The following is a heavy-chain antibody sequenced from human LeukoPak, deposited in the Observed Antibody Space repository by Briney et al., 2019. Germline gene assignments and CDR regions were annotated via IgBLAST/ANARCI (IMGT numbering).Heavy chain of an antibody. J-gene: IGHJ4*02. CDR1: GYTFSDYY. CDR3: ARGRAVAPSGY. Sequence: GASVKVSCKASGYTFSDYYIYWVRQAPGQGLEWMGWINPNSGGTNYAQKFQGRVTMTRDTSISTAYMELSELRSDDTAVYFCARGRAVAPSGYWGQGTLATVSS. CDR2: INPNSGGT. D-gene: IGHD6-19*01. V-gene: IGHV1-2*02.